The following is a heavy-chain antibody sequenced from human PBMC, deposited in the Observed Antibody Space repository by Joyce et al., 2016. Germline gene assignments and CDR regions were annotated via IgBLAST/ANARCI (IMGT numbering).Heavy chain of an antibody. CDR3: TTDPRY. J-gene: IGHJ4*02. CDR1: GLTFRTTW. Sequence: VQLVESGGGLVQPGESLRLSCGVAGLTFRTTWMSWVRQATGKGLELIGRIKSKNDGGTLDYIETVEGRFTLSRDDSTNTVYLQMDSLKIEDTTMYYCTTDPRYWGRGTLVTVSS. CDR2: IKSKNDGGTL. V-gene: IGHV3-15*01.